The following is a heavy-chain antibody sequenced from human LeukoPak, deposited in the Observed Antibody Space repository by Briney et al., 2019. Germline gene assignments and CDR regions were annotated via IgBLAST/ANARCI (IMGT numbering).Heavy chain of an antibody. V-gene: IGHV3-48*01. CDR2: ISSSSSTI. Sequence: PGGSLRLSCAASGFTFSSYSMNWVRQAPGKGLEWVSYISSSSSTIYYADSVRGRFTISRDNAKNPLYLQMKSLRAEDTALYYCARDSDYYSSGWSPWDYWGQGTLVTVSS. CDR3: ARDSDYYSSGWSPWDY. CDR1: GFTFSSYS. D-gene: IGHD6-19*01. J-gene: IGHJ4*02.